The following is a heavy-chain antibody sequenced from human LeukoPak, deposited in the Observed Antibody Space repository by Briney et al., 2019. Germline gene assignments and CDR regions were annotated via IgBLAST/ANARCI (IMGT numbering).Heavy chain of an antibody. J-gene: IGHJ4*02. Sequence: GGSLRLSCAASGFTFSSYGMHWVRQAPGKGLEWVAVISYDGSKYYADSVKGRFTISRDNSKNTLYLQMNSLRAEDTAVYYCAKGEYYSIDYWGQRTLVTVSS. CDR1: GFTFSSYG. V-gene: IGHV3-30*18. CDR3: AKGEYYSIDY. D-gene: IGHD2/OR15-2a*01. CDR2: ISYDGSK.